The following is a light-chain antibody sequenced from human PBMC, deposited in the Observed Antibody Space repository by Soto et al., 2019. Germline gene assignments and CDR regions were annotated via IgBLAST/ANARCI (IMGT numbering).Light chain of an antibody. J-gene: IGKJ4*01. CDR3: QQYNTWPPLT. V-gene: IGKV3-15*01. CDR1: QSVSRN. Sequence: EIVMTQSPATLSVSPGERATLSCRASQSVSRNLAWYQQKPGQAPRLLIFGASNRATAIPARFTGSGSGTEFTLTISSLQSEDFAVYYCQQYNTWPPLTFVGGTKVEIK. CDR2: GAS.